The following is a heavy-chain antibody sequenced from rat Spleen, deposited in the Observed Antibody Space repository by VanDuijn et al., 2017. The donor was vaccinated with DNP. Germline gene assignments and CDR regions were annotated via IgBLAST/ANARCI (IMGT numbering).Heavy chain of an antibody. CDR1: GFNFNDYW. V-gene: IGHV4-2*01. D-gene: IGHD1-11*01. CDR2: VNQDSNRI. Sequence: EVKLVESGGGLVQPGRSLKLSCAASGFNFNDYWMGWVRQAPGKGLEWIGEVNQDSNRINYTPSLKEKFTISRDNAQNTLYLQKNKLGSEDSAIYYCLREELGVAYWGQGVMVTVSS. CDR3: LREELGVAY. J-gene: IGHJ2*01.